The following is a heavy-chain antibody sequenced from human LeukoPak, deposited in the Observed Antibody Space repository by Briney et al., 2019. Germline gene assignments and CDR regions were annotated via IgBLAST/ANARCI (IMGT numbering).Heavy chain of an antibody. CDR1: GGSVSSGSYY. CDR3: ARGGPPVTIFGVVISWFDP. D-gene: IGHD3-3*01. J-gene: IGHJ5*02. CDR2: IYYSGST. Sequence: SETLSLTCTVSGGSVSSGSYYWSWIRQPPGKGLEWIGYIYYSGSTNYNPSLKSRVTISVDTSKNQFPLKLSSVTAADTAVYYCARGGPPVTIFGVVISWFDPWGQGTLVPVSS. V-gene: IGHV4-61*01.